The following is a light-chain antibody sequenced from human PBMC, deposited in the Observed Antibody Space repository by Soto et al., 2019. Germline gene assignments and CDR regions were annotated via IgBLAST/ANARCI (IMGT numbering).Light chain of an antibody. J-gene: IGLJ1*01. Sequence: QSALTQPASVSGSPGQSIAISCIGTSSDVGAYDYVSWYQQHPDRAPKLMIYEVSNRPSGVSNRFSDSKSVNTATLTISGLQAEDEADYYCSSYTSSSTRVFGTGTKVTV. CDR1: SSDVGAYDY. V-gene: IGLV2-14*03. CDR2: EVS. CDR3: SSYTSSSTRV.